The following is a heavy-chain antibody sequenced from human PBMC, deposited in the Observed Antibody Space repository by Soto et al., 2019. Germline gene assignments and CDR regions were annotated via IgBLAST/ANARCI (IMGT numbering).Heavy chain of an antibody. J-gene: IGHJ2*01. D-gene: IGHD6-19*01. Sequence: EVQLVQSGAEVKKPGESLKISCKGSGYSFTNYWIGWVRQMPGKGLERMGIIYPGDSDTRYSPSFQGQVTISADKSISTAYLQWSSLKASDTAMYYCARNPRSSGWYSWDWYFDLWGRGTLVTVSS. V-gene: IGHV5-51*01. CDR2: IYPGDSDT. CDR3: ARNPRSSGWYSWDWYFDL. CDR1: GYSFTNYW.